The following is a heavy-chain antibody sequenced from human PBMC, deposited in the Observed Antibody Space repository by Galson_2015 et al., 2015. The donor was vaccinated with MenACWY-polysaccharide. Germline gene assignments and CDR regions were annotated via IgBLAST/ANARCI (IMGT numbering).Heavy chain of an antibody. CDR1: GYTFTGYY. CDR3: ARIGGMNRGNYYNYGWFDP. J-gene: IGHJ5*02. D-gene: IGHD1-26*01. V-gene: IGHV1-2*02. Sequence: SVKVSCKASGYTFTGYYMHWVRQAPGQGLESLGWMNPNEGGTRYAQKIQDRVTMTRDTSISTAYMELRSVTTADTAVYYCARIGGMNRGNYYNYGWFDPWGQGTLVTVSS. CDR2: MNPNEGGT.